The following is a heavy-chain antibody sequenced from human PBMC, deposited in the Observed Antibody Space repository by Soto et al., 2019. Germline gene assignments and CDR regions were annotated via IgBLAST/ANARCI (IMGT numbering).Heavy chain of an antibody. CDR2: INPSGGST. V-gene: IGHV1-46*01. CDR3: ARDLVVVTAIPGCIMDV. D-gene: IGHD2-21*02. J-gene: IGHJ6*02. CDR1: GYTFTSYY. Sequence: AAVKVSCKASGYTFTSYYMHWVRQAPGQGLEWMGIINPSGGSTSYAQKFQGRVTMTRDTSTSTVYMELSRLRSEDTAEYYCARDLVVVTAIPGCIMDVWGQGTTVTVSS.